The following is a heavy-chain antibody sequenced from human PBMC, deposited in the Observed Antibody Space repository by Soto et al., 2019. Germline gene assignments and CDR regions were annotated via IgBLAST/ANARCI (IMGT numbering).Heavy chain of an antibody. Sequence: PGGPLRLSCAASGFTFRNFVMHWVRQAPGKRLEWAAGISDAGDNIYYADSVKGRFTISRDNSGNTLDREMSSLGAEDKAVDDCARDRIAVVGRYYYTGMAVGGKGTTVPVSS. CDR1: GFTFRNFV. CDR2: ISDAGDNI. J-gene: IGHJ6*04. V-gene: IGHV3-30*03. CDR3: ARDRIAVVGRYYYTGMAV. D-gene: IGHD6-19*01.